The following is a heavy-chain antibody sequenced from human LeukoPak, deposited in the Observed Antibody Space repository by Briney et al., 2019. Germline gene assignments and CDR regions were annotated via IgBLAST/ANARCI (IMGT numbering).Heavy chain of an antibody. J-gene: IGHJ5*02. CDR2: ISGSGGST. Sequence: GGSLRLSCAASGFTFSSYAMSWVRQAPGKGLEWVSAISGSGGSTYYADSVKGRFTISRDNSKNTLYLQMNSLRAEDTAVYYCARTAGDYYGGNWFDPWGQGTLVTVSS. CDR1: GFTFSSYA. CDR3: ARTAGDYYGGNWFDP. V-gene: IGHV3-23*01. D-gene: IGHD4-23*01.